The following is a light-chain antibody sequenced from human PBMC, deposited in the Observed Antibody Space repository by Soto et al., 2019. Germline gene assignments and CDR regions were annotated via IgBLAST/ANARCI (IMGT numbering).Light chain of an antibody. Sequence: QSALTQPASVSGSPGQSITISCTGTSSDVGGYNYVSWYQQHPGKAPKLMIYDVSNRPSGVSNRFSGSKSGNTASLTISGLQAEDEVDYYCSSYTSSSTLGVFGGGTNVTVL. J-gene: IGLJ2*01. CDR1: SSDVGGYNY. CDR3: SSYTSSSTLGV. CDR2: DVS. V-gene: IGLV2-14*01.